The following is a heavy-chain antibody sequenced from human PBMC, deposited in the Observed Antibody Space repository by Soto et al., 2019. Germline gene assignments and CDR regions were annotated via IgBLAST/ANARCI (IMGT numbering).Heavy chain of an antibody. CDR1: GGTFSSYA. V-gene: IGHV1-69*12. D-gene: IGHD4-17*01. CDR2: SIPIFGTA. CDR3: EATVTTFLVYYGMDV. J-gene: IGHJ6*02. Sequence: QVQLEQSGAEVKKPGSSVKVSCKASGGTFSSYAISWVRQAPGQGLEWMGGSIPIFGTANYAQKFQGRVTIAADESTSTAYMELSSLRSEDTAVYYCEATVTTFLVYYGMDVWGQGTTVTVSS.